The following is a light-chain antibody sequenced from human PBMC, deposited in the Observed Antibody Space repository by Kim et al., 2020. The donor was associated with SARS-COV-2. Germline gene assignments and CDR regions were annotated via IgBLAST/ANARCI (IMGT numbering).Light chain of an antibody. Sequence: SVKLTCTLSSGHSNYIIAWHQQQPGKAPRFLMKLEGSGNYKKGSGVPDRFSGSSFGADRYLTISNLQSEDDADYFCAAWDSITIWVFGGGTQLTVL. V-gene: IGLV4-60*03. CDR2: LEGSGNY. J-gene: IGLJ3*02. CDR3: AAWDSITIWV. CDR1: SGHSNYI.